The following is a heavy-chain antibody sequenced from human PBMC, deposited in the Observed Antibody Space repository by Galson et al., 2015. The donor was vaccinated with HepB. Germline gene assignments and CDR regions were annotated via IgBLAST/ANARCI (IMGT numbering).Heavy chain of an antibody. Sequence: SLRLSCAASGFTFSSYGMHWVRQAPGKGLEWVAVISYDGSNKYYADPVKGRLTISRDNSKNTLYMQMNSLRTEDTAVHYCARLWFGESRASDIWGQGTMVTVSS. CDR1: GFTFSSYG. D-gene: IGHD3-10*01. V-gene: IGHV3-30*03. CDR3: ARLWFGESRASDI. CDR2: ISYDGSNK. J-gene: IGHJ3*02.